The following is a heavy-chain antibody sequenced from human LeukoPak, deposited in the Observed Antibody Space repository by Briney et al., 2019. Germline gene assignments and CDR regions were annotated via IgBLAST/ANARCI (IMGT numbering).Heavy chain of an antibody. J-gene: IGHJ4*02. CDR1: GFTFSSFA. Sequence: GGSLRLSCAASGFTFSSFAVHWVRQAPAKGLEWEAVISYDGTKKYYADSVKGRFTISRDNSNNTLYLQMNSLRAEDTAVYYCARAYCSSTSCYAPDYWGQGTLVTVSS. D-gene: IGHD2-2*01. V-gene: IGHV3-30*04. CDR2: ISYDGTKK. CDR3: ARAYCSSTSCYAPDY.